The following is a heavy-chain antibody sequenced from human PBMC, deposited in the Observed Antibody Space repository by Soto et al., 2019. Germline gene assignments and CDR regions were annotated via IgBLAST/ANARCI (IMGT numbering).Heavy chain of an antibody. Sequence: EVQLLESGGGLVQPGGSLRLSCAASGFRFSSYAMSWVRQAPGKGLEWVSVITSSSDRTYFADSVKGRFTISRDNSKNTLYLQLNSLSAEDTATYYCTTGPVISGDYWGQGTLVTVSS. CDR1: GFRFSSYA. CDR2: ITSSSDRT. V-gene: IGHV3-23*01. CDR3: TTGPVISGDY. D-gene: IGHD3-10*01. J-gene: IGHJ4*02.